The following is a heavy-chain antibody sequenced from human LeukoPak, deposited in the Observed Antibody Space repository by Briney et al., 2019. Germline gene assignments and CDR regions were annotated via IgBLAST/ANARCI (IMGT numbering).Heavy chain of an antibody. CDR1: GGSISSGGYY. V-gene: IGHV4-31*03. CDR3: ARDYPFGYYYDSSGYWDAFDI. Sequence: SQTLSLTCTVSGGSISSGGYYWSWIRQHPGKGLEWIGYIYYSGSTYYTPSLKSRVTISVDTSKNQFSLKLSSVTAADTAVYYCARDYPFGYYYDSSGYWDAFDIWGQGTMVTVSS. J-gene: IGHJ3*02. D-gene: IGHD3-22*01. CDR2: IYYSGST.